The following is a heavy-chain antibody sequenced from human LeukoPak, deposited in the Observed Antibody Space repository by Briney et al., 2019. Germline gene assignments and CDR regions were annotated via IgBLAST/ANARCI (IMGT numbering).Heavy chain of an antibody. D-gene: IGHD3-9*01. CDR1: GFTFDDYA. V-gene: IGHV3-9*01. Sequence: PGGSLRLSCAASGFTFDDYAMHWVRQAPGKGLEWVSGISWNSVNIAYADSVKGRFTISRDNAKNSLYLQMNGLRAEDTALYYCAKDSAYDILTGLKGCDYWGQGTLVTVSS. CDR3: AKDSAYDILTGLKGCDY. CDR2: ISWNSVNI. J-gene: IGHJ4*02.